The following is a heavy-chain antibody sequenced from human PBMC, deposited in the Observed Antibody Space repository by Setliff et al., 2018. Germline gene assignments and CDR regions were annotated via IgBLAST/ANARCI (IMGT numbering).Heavy chain of an antibody. Sequence: GASVKVSCKASGYTFSHSGITWVRQAPGQGLEWMGWISAYTGNTNYAPKLQGRVTMTTDASTSTAYMELRGLTFDDTAVYYCSRLVRYCSKTTCQTASGAELWGQGTLVTVSS. CDR2: ISAYTGNT. J-gene: IGHJ4*02. V-gene: IGHV1-18*01. CDR3: SRLVRYCSKTTCQTASGAEL. D-gene: IGHD2-8*01. CDR1: GYTFSHSG.